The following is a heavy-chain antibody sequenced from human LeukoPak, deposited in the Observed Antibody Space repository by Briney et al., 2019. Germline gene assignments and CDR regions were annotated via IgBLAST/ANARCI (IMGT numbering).Heavy chain of an antibody. J-gene: IGHJ4*02. CDR3: AREGYSYGKIDY. Sequence: PGGSLRLSCAASGFTFSSYWMHWVRQAPGKGLEYVSAISSNGGSTYYANSVKGRFTISRDNSKNTLYLQMGSLRAEDMAVYYCAREGYSYGKIDYWGQGTLVTVSS. CDR1: GFTFSSYW. V-gene: IGHV3-64*01. D-gene: IGHD5-18*01. CDR2: ISSNGGST.